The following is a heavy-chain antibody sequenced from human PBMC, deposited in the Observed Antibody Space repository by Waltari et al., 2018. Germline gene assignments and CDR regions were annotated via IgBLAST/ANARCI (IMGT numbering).Heavy chain of an antibody. V-gene: IGHV4-61*09. CDR3: ALVRVVNAFDI. D-gene: IGHD3-3*01. Sequence: QVQLQESGPGLVKPLQTLSLTCTVSGVSMRSGEYYWSWIRQPAGKGLEWIVYIYTSGRATYIPSLKRRVSMSIDTFKNQFSLNLKSVTAADTAVYCCALVRVVNAFDIWGQGTMVTVSS. CDR1: GVSMRSGEYY. J-gene: IGHJ3*02. CDR2: IYTSGRA.